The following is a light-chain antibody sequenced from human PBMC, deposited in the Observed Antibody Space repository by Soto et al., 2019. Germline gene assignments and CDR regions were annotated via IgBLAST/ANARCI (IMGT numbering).Light chain of an antibody. J-gene: IGKJ4*01. CDR1: QSVNNN. Sequence: EIVMTQSPVTLSVSPGDRATLSCRASQSVNNNLAWYQHKPGQTPKLLIYVASTRATGIPARFSGSGSGTEFTLTISSLQSEDFAVYYCQQYNVWPLTFGGGTKVEFK. V-gene: IGKV3-15*01. CDR3: QQYNVWPLT. CDR2: VAS.